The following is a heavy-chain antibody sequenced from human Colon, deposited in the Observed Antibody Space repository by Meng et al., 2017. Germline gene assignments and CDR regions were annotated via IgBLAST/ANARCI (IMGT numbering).Heavy chain of an antibody. Sequence: QVQLVQSESELKKPGASVRISCKASGYTFTTYGMNWVRQAPGQGLEWMGWINTNTGKPTYAQGLTGRFVFSLDTSVSTAYLQISSLKAEDTAVYYCARDSEAADYWGQGTLVTV. CDR1: GYTFTTYG. CDR3: ARDSEAADY. D-gene: IGHD6-25*01. V-gene: IGHV7-4-1*02. J-gene: IGHJ4*02. CDR2: INTNTGKP.